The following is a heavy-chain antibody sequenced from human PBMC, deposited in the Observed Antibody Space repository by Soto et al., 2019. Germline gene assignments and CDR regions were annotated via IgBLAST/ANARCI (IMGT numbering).Heavy chain of an antibody. CDR1: GGSISRYY. J-gene: IGHJ6*02. Sequence: QVQLQESGPGLVKPSETLSLTCTVSGGSISRYYWSWIRQPAGQGLEWIGRIYTSGSTNYNPSLKRRVTMSVDTSKNQCALKLSSVTAADTAVYYCARGSRIAAAGRFGMDVWGQGTTVTVSS. CDR2: IYTSGST. D-gene: IGHD6-13*01. CDR3: ARGSRIAAAGRFGMDV. V-gene: IGHV4-4*07.